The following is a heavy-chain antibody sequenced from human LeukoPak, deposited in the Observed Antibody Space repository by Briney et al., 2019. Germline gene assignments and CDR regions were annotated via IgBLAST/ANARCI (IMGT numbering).Heavy chain of an antibody. J-gene: IGHJ4*02. D-gene: IGHD6-13*01. CDR3: ARDIAAAGFYDY. CDR2: ISAYNGNT. CDR1: GYTFTSYG. Sequence: ASVKVSCKASGYTFTSYGISWVRQAPGQGLEWMGWISAYNGNTNYAQKLQGRVTMTTDTSTSTAYMELRSLRSDDMAVYYCARDIAAAGFYDYWGQGTLVTVSS. V-gene: IGHV1-18*03.